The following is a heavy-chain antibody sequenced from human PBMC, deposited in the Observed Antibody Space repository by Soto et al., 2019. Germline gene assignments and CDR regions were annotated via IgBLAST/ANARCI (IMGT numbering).Heavy chain of an antibody. V-gene: IGHV3-48*03. CDR2: ISDDGASI. J-gene: IGHJ4*02. D-gene: IGHD5-18*01. Sequence: GGSLRLSCEASGFSFSSFAMNWVRQAPGRGLEWVSYISDDGASIYYADSLKGRFTISRDNAKDSLSLQMNNLRAEDTAVYYCARENSVQAWLHHFDHWGLGTLVTVSS. CDR3: ARENSVQAWLHHFDH. CDR1: GFSFSSFA.